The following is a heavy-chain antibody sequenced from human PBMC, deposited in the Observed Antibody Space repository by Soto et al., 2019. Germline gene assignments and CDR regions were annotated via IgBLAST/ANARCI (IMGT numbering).Heavy chain of an antibody. CDR3: AREGGGYCSGGSCQVDY. D-gene: IGHD2-15*01. CDR1: GGSISSSSYY. CDR2: IYYRGNT. V-gene: IGHV4-39*02. Sequence: QLQLQESGPGLVKPSETLSLTCTVSGGSISSSSYYWGWIRQPPGTGLEWIGSIYYRGNTYYNPSLNRPVTISVDTSKGQFALKLGSVTAADTAVYYCAREGGGYCSGGSCQVDYWGQGTLVTVSS. J-gene: IGHJ4*02.